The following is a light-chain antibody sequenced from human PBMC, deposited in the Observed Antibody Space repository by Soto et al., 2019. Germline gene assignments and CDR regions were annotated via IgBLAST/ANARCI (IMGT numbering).Light chain of an antibody. J-gene: IGKJ1*01. CDR1: QSISSW. Sequence: DIQMTQSPSTLSASVGDRVTITCRASQSISSWLAWYQQKPGKAPKLLIYDASYLERGVPSRFSGSGSGTEFTFSISSLQPDDPATYYCQQYNSFWTFGQGTKVDIK. CDR2: DAS. V-gene: IGKV1-5*01. CDR3: QQYNSFWT.